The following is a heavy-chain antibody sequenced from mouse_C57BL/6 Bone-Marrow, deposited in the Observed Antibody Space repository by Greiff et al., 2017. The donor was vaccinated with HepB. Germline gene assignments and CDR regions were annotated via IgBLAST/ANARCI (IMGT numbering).Heavy chain of an antibody. J-gene: IGHJ1*03. CDR2: ISYDGSN. Sequence: DVQLQESGPGLVKPSQSLSLTCSVIGYSITSGYYWNWIRQFPGNKLEWMGYISYDGSNNYNPSLKNRISITRDTSKNQFFLKLNSVTTEDTATYYCARGGHITTVVATPYWYFDVWGTGTTVTVSS. V-gene: IGHV3-6*01. CDR3: ARGGHITTVVATPYWYFDV. D-gene: IGHD1-1*01. CDR1: GYSITSGYY.